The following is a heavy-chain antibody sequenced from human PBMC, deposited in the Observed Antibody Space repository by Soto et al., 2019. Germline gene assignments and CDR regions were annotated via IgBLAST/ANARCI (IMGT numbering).Heavy chain of an antibody. J-gene: IGHJ4*02. CDR3: ARGWGYETTDYYFAY. Sequence: QVQLVQSGAEVKKPGSSVKVSCKASGGTFSRHSVSWVRQAPGQGLEWMGGIIPMFGTANHAQKFQGRVTITADESTSTVFLELRSLRSDDTAIYYCARGWGYETTDYYFAYWGQGNQVIVSS. CDR2: IIPMFGTA. D-gene: IGHD3-10*01. CDR1: GGTFSRHS. V-gene: IGHV1-69*01.